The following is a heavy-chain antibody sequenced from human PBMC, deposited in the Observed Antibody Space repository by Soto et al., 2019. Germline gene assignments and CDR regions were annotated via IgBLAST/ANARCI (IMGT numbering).Heavy chain of an antibody. V-gene: IGHV4-30-4*08. CDR1: GGSISSGKYY. CDR2: IDFGGST. D-gene: IGHD1-1*01. Sequence: LSLTCTVSGGSISSGKYYWSWIRQPPWKGLECIGYIDFGGSTFYNPSLKSRVVISGDTSKNQFSLNLSSTTATDTAVYYCARGSPFPSTGEFDYWGQGTLVTVSS. J-gene: IGHJ4*02. CDR3: ARGSPFPSTGEFDY.